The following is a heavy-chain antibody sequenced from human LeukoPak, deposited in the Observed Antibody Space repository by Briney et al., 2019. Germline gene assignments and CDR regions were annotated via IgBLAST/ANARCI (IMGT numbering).Heavy chain of an antibody. CDR1: GFTFSSYA. D-gene: IGHD4-17*01. J-gene: IGHJ4*02. CDR3: AKDNYGDYGGLFDY. CDR2: ISGSGGST. Sequence: GGSLRLSCAASGFTFSSYAMSWVRQAPGKGLEWVSAISGSGGSTYYADSVKGRFTISRDNSKNTLYLQMDSLRAEDTAVYYCAKDNYGDYGGLFDYWGQGTLVTVSS. V-gene: IGHV3-23*01.